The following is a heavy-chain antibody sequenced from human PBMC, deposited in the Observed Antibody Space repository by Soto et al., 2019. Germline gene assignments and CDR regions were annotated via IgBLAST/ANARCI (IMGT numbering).Heavy chain of an antibody. V-gene: IGHV3-30*18. Sequence: GGSLRLSCAASGFTFSSYGMHWVRQAPGKGLEWVAVISYDGSNKYYADSVKGRFTISRDNSKNTLYLQMNSLRAEDTAVYYCAKGYCSGGSCYQIDPWGQGTLVTVSS. CDR1: GFTFSSYG. CDR3: AKGYCSGGSCYQIDP. D-gene: IGHD2-15*01. J-gene: IGHJ5*02. CDR2: ISYDGSNK.